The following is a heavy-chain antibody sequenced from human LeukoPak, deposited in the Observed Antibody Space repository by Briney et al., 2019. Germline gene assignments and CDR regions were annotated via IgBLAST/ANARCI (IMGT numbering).Heavy chain of an antibody. D-gene: IGHD2-15*01. V-gene: IGHV1-8*03. CDR3: ARVVVVAAKNYYYMDV. CDR1: GYTFSRYD. J-gene: IGHJ6*03. Sequence: ASVKVSCKASGYTFSRYDINWVRQAPGQGLEWMGWMNPNSGNTGYAQKFQGRVTITRNTSISTAYMELSSLRSEDTAVYYCARVVVVAAKNYYYMDVWGKGTTVTVSS. CDR2: MNPNSGNT.